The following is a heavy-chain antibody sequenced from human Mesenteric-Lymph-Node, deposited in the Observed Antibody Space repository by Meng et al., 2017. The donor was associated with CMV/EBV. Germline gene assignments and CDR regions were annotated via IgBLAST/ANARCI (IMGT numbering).Heavy chain of an antibody. D-gene: IGHD3-16*02. Sequence: GESLKISCAASGFTFSSYEMNWVRQAPGKGLEWVSYISTSGSHIYYAESVKGRFTISRDNAKNSLYLQMNSLRVEDTAVYYCARIGEVSEYAMDVWGQGTTVTVSS. V-gene: IGHV3-48*03. CDR2: ISTSGSHI. CDR3: ARIGEVSEYAMDV. CDR1: GFTFSSYE. J-gene: IGHJ6*02.